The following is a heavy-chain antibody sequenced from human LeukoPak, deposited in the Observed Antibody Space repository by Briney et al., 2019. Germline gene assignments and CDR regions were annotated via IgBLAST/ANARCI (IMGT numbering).Heavy chain of an antibody. D-gene: IGHD2-15*01. V-gene: IGHV4-34*01. CDR1: GGSISSYY. CDR2: IYRTGIT. CDR3: ARVLCPGGTCYSDFDY. J-gene: IGHJ4*01. Sequence: SETLSLTCTVSGGSISSYYWTWIRQPPGKGLEWIGEIYRTGITNYNPSLKSRVTISVDTSKNQFSLKLNSVTAADTAVYYCARVLCPGGTCYSDFDYWGHGTLVTVSS.